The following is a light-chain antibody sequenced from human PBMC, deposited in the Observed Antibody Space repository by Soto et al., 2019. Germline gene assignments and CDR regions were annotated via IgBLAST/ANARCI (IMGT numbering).Light chain of an antibody. V-gene: IGKV3-20*01. CDR1: QSVSSSY. CDR3: QQYDNSPLT. J-gene: IGKJ4*01. Sequence: EFVLTQSPGTLSLSPGERAALSCRASQSVSSSYLAWYQQKPGQAPRLLIYGASNRATGIPDRFNGSGSGTDFTLTISRLEPEDFAVYYCQQYDNSPLTFGGGTKVDIK. CDR2: GAS.